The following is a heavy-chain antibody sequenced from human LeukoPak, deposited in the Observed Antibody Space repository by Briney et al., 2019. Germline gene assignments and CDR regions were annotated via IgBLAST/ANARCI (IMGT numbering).Heavy chain of an antibody. V-gene: IGHV4-39*01. CDR2: IYYSGST. Sequence: PSETLSLTCTVSGGSISSSSYYWGWILQPPGKGLEWIGSIYYSGSTYYNPSLKSRVTISVDTSKNQFSLKLSSVTAADTAVYYCARQSPFTFGGVIVWGQGTLVTVSS. J-gene: IGHJ4*02. D-gene: IGHD3-16*02. CDR1: GGSISSSSYY. CDR3: ARQSPFTFGGVIV.